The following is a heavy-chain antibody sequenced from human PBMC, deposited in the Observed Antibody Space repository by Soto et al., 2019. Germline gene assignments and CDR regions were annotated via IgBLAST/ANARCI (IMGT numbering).Heavy chain of an antibody. CDR2: IYYSGNT. V-gene: IGHV4-39*01. CDR1: GGSISSSSYC. CDR3: ARYVVGATRHFDY. Sequence: ETQSLTCTVSGGSISSSSYCWGWIRQPPGKGLEWIGSIYYSGNTYYNPSLKSRVIISVDTSKSEFSLKLSSVTAADTAVYYCARYVVGATRHFDYWGQGTLVTVSS. D-gene: IGHD1-26*01. J-gene: IGHJ4*02.